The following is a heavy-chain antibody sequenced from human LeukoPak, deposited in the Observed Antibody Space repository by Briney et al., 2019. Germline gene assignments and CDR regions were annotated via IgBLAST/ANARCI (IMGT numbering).Heavy chain of an antibody. CDR3: AKAPVTTCRGAYCYPFDY. J-gene: IGHJ4*02. D-gene: IGHD2-21*01. CDR1: GFTLSSYA. Sequence: GGSLRLSCAASGFTLSSYAMSWVRQAPGKGLEWVSAISDSGNTYHADSVKGRFTISRDSSKNTLFLQMNRLRPEDAAVYYCAKAPVTTCRGAYCYPFDYWGQGTLVSVSS. CDR2: ISDSGNT. V-gene: IGHV3-23*01.